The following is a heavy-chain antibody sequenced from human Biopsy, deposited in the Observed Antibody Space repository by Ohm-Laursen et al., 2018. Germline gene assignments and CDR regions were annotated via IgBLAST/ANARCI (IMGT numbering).Heavy chain of an antibody. CDR2: INHSGRT. Sequence: SQTLSLTCAVYGESFNGYYWSWIRQTPRKGLEWIGEINHSGRTNYNPSLKSRVTISVDTSKNQFSLKVRSLTAADTAVYYCVRGVDYYDPYHYYALDVWGQGTTVTVSS. D-gene: IGHD3-22*01. CDR1: GESFNGYY. J-gene: IGHJ6*02. CDR3: VRGVDYYDPYHYYALDV. V-gene: IGHV4-34*01.